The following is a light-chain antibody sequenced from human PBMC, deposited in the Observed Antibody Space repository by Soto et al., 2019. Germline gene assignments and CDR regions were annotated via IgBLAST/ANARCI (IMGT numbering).Light chain of an antibody. Sequence: DIQMTQSPSSLSASVGDRVTITCQASQDISNYLNWYQQKPGKAPKLLIYDASNLETGVPSRFSGTGSATDFTFTISNRQPEDIATYYCQQYDTLPTFGGGTKVELK. CDR1: QDISNY. CDR3: QQYDTLPT. V-gene: IGKV1-33*01. J-gene: IGKJ4*01. CDR2: DAS.